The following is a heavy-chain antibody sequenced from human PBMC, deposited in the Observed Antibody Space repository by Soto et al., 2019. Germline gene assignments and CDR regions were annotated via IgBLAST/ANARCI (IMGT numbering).Heavy chain of an antibody. CDR2: IADAGVRK. V-gene: IGHV3-23*01. D-gene: IGHD2-8*02. Sequence: PGGSLRLSCAANGFIFKNYAMTWVRRSAGKGLEWVSAIADAGVRKFYAASVRGRFTVSRDNSKNIFYLQMNALRDEDSAVYYCAKDFSHVWSRGIDFWGPGVLVTVSS. CDR1: GFIFKNYA. CDR3: AKDFSHVWSRGIDF. J-gene: IGHJ4*02.